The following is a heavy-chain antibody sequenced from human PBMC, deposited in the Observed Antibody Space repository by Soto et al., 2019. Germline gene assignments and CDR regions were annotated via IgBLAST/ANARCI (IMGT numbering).Heavy chain of an antibody. D-gene: IGHD3-3*01. CDR1: GGSFKSGICS. Sequence: PSDTLSLTWAFSGGSFKSGICSWGWVRQPPGKGLEWIGYVYHTWRTSYNPSLKSRVSISMDTAKNEFSLNLDSVTAADTAVYFCARDFAYFDSWGQGTPV. J-gene: IGHJ4*02. CDR3: ARDFAYFDS. V-gene: IGHV4-61*01. CDR2: VYHTWRT.